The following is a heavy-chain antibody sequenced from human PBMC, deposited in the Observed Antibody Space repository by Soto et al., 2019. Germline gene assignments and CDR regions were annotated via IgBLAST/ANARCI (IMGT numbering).Heavy chain of an antibody. J-gene: IGHJ4*02. V-gene: IGHV3-23*01. CDR2: ITDTGGDA. CDR1: GITFGNRA. D-gene: IGHD3-22*01. CDR3: AKDGDSISRNKPLDY. Sequence: GGSLRLSCVASGITFGNRAMSWVRQAPGEGLEWVSAITDTGGDAKYADSVRGRFAISRDNSKNTLYLQMSSLRAEDSAVYYCAKDGDSISRNKPLDYWGQGTLVTVSS.